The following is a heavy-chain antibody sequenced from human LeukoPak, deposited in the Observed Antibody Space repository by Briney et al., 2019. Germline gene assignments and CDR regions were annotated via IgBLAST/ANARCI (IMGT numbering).Heavy chain of an antibody. Sequence: GGSLRLSCAASGFTVSTNCMTWVRQAPGKGLEWVSTIYSGGTTYYADSVMGRFTISRHNSRNTLYLQMSSLRAEDTAVYYCARVDTVMAYYFDLWGQGTLVTVSS. CDR3: ARVDTVMAYYFDL. D-gene: IGHD5-18*01. CDR1: GFTVSTNC. J-gene: IGHJ4*02. V-gene: IGHV3-53*04. CDR2: IYSGGTT.